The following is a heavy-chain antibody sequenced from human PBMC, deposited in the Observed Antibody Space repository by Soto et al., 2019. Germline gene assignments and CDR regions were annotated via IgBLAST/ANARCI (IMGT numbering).Heavy chain of an antibody. J-gene: IGHJ3*02. CDR2: IDPSDSYT. CDR3: ARLYYYDSSGYSLNHAFDI. Sequence: PRESLKISCKGSGYSFTSYWISWARQMPGKGLEWMGRIDPSDSYTNYSPSFQGHVTISADKSISTAYLQWSSLKASDTAMYYCARLYYYDSSGYSLNHAFDICGQGTMVTVS. CDR1: GYSFTSYW. V-gene: IGHV5-10-1*01. D-gene: IGHD3-22*01.